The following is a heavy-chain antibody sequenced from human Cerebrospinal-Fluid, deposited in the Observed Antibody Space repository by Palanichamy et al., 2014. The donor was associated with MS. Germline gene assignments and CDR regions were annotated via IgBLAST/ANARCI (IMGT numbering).Heavy chain of an antibody. CDR3: ARVRSGWYYFDY. V-gene: IGHV4-59*01. D-gene: IGHD6-19*01. J-gene: IGHJ4*02. CDR1: GGSISSYY. Sequence: VQLQESGPGLVKPSETLSLTCTVSGGSISSYYWSWIRQPPGKGLEWIGYIYYSGSTNYNPSLKSRVTISVDTSKNPFSLKLSSVTAADTAFYYCARVRSGWYYFDYWGQGTLLTVSS. CDR2: IYYSGST.